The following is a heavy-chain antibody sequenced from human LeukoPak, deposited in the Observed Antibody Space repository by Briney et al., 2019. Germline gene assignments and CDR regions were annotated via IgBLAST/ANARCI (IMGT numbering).Heavy chain of an antibody. J-gene: IGHJ5*02. D-gene: IGHD3-22*01. Sequence: GGSLRLSCAASGFTFSSYEMNWVRQAPGKGLEWVLYISSSGSTIYYADSVKGRFTISRDNAKNSLYLQMNSLRAEDTAVYYCARGGGYYYDSSGYYSNWFDPWGQGTLVTVSS. CDR2: ISSSGSTI. CDR3: ARGGGYYYDSSGYYSNWFDP. V-gene: IGHV3-48*03. CDR1: GFTFSSYE.